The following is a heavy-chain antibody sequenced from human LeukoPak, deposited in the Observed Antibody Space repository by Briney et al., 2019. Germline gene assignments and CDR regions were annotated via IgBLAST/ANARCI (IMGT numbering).Heavy chain of an antibody. CDR1: RGSISRYY. CDR2: IYTIGST. CDR3: ARWVDSRRSFEN. Sequence: PETLSHTCTGTRGSISRYYCSSIRQPAAKGLEWMGRIYTIGSTNYNPSLMCRVTMPVDPSKSQISLKLSSETAANRAQYYCARWVDSRRSFENWGQGTLVTVSS. J-gene: IGHJ4*02. D-gene: IGHD3-22*01. V-gene: IGHV4-4*07.